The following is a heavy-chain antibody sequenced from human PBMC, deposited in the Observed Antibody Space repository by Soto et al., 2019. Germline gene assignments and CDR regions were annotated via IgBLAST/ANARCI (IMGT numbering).Heavy chain of an antibody. CDR1: GYRFSDYY. CDR2: MNPNSGDT. V-gene: IGHV1-2*02. Sequence: QVQLVQSGAEVKKPGASVTVSCKASGYRFSDYYLHWVRQAPGQGPGWMGWMNPNSGDTKYAQKFKGRVTMTRDTSVRTAFMEQNWLKSDDTAVYYCARESGGATATLDYYYFYMDVWGIGTTVTVSS. CDR3: ARESGGATATLDYYYFYMDV. D-gene: IGHD2-15*01. J-gene: IGHJ6*03.